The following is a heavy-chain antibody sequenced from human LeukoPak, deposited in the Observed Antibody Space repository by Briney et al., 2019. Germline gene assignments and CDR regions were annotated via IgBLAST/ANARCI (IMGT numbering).Heavy chain of an antibody. J-gene: IGHJ5*02. CDR2: IYYSGST. V-gene: IGHV4-39*01. D-gene: IGHD3-9*01. Sequence: SETLSPTCTVSGGSISSSSYYWGWIRQPPGKGLEWIGSIYYSGSTYYNPSLKSRVTISVDTSKNQFSLKLSSVTAADTAVYYCARRQRNYDILTGYYLNWFDPWGQGTLVTVSS. CDR3: ARRQRNYDILTGYYLNWFDP. CDR1: GGSISSSSYY.